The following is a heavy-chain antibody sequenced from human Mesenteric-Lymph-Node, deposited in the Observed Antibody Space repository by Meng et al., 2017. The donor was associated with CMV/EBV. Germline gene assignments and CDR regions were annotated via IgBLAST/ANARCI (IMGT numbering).Heavy chain of an antibody. CDR2: ISYDGSNK. D-gene: IGHD2-15*01. CDR3: ARGADVMVAATPKNYYYYNMDV. CDR1: GFTFSSYA. Sequence: GGSLRLSCAASGFTFSSYAMHWVRQAPGKGLEWVAVISYDGSNKYYADSVKGRFTISRDNSKNTLYLQMNSLRAEDTAVYYCARGADVMVAATPKNYYYYNMDVWGQGTTVTVSS. J-gene: IGHJ6*02. V-gene: IGHV3-30-3*01.